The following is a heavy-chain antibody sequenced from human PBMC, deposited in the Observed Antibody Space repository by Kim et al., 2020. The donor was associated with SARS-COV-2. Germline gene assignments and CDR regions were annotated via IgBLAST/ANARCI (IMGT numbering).Heavy chain of an antibody. D-gene: IGHD3-22*01. CDR3: ARDTFTPHSYEIRGYGWFDP. V-gene: IGHV1-2*02. Sequence: ASVKVSCKSSGYSFTNYYINWVRLAPGQGLEWMGWINPNNGATIYALKFQGRVTMTRDTSISTVYMELSSLRPDDTAVYYCARDTFTPHSYEIRGYGWFDPWGQGTLVTVSA. CDR1: GYSFTNYY. CDR2: INPNNGAT. J-gene: IGHJ5*02.